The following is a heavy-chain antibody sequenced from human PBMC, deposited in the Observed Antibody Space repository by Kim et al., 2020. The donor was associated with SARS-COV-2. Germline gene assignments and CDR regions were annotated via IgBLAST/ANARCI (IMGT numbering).Heavy chain of an antibody. J-gene: IGHJ4*02. CDR2: IKQDGSEK. CDR1: GFTFSSYW. D-gene: IGHD3-3*01. Sequence: GGSLRLSCAASGFTFSSYWMSWVRQAPGKGLEWVANIKQDGSEKYYVDSVKGRFTISRDNAKNSLYLQMNSLRAEDTAVYYCARAENVYTYYDFWSGYFYYFDYWGQGTLVTVSS. CDR3: ARAENVYTYYDFWSGYFYYFDY. V-gene: IGHV3-7*03.